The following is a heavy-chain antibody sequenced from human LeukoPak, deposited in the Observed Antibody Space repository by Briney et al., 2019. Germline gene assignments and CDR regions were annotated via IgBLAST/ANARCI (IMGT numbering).Heavy chain of an antibody. D-gene: IGHD4-23*01. V-gene: IGHV3-15*01. J-gene: IGHJ4*02. CDR3: ARHDYAGNSGDY. CDR1: RFTFSNAW. Sequence: GGSLRLSCAASRFTFSNAWMSWVRQAPGKGLEWVGHIKSKTDGGTTDYAAPVKGRFTISRDDSKNTLYLQMNSLRDEDTAVYYCARHDYAGNSGDYWGQGTLVTVSS. CDR2: IKSKTDGGTT.